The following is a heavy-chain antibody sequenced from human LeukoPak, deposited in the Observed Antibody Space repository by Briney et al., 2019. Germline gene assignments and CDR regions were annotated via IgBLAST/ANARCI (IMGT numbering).Heavy chain of an antibody. CDR1: GYTFTSHH. CDR2: ISAYNGNT. Sequence: GASVKVSCKASGYTFTSHHIHWVRQAPGQGLEWMGWISAYNGNTKYAQKLQDRVTMTTDTSTSTAYMELRSLRSDDTAVYYCARSPPPTIVGAHYFDYWGQGTLVTVSS. CDR3: ARSPPPTIVGAHYFDY. J-gene: IGHJ4*02. V-gene: IGHV1-18*04. D-gene: IGHD1-26*01.